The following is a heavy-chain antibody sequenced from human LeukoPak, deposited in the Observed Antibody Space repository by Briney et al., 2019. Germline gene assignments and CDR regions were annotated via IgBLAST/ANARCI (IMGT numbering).Heavy chain of an antibody. Sequence: PGGSLRLSCAASGFTFSSYAMSWVRQAPGKGLEWVSAISGSGVSTYYADSVKGRFTISRDNSKNTLYLQMNGLRAEDPAIYYCAKAPPGVYHYGMDVWGQGTTVTVSS. D-gene: IGHD7-27*01. V-gene: IGHV3-23*01. CDR1: GFTFSSYA. CDR3: AKAPPGVYHYGMDV. CDR2: ISGSGVST. J-gene: IGHJ6*02.